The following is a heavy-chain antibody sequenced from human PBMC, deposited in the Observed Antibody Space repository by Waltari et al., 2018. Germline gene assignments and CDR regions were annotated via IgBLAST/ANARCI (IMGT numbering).Heavy chain of an antibody. V-gene: IGHV3-21*01. CDR3: ARLSSSYYHDY. CDR1: GFTFSSYS. Sequence: EVQLVESGGGLVKPGGSLRLSCAASGFTFSSYSMNWVRQAPGKGLEWVSSISSSSSYIYYADSVKGRFTISRDNTKNSLYLQMNSLRAEDTAVYYCARLSSSYYHDYWGQGTLVTVSS. CDR2: ISSSSSYI. D-gene: IGHD6-6*01. J-gene: IGHJ4*02.